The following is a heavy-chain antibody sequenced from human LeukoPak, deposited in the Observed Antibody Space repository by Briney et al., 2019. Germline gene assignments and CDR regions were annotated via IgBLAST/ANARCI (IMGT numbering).Heavy chain of an antibody. CDR2: INAGNGNT. J-gene: IGHJ6*02. CDR1: GYTFTSHT. V-gene: IGHV1-3*01. CDR3: ARDHHDYGDPSPYYYYDMDV. D-gene: IGHD4-17*01. Sequence: ASVKVSCKASGYTFTSHTMHWVRQAPGQRLEWMGWINAGNGNTKYSQKLQDRLTITRDTSASTAYMELSSLRSEDTAVYYCARDHHDYGDPSPYYYYDMDVWGQGTTVTVSS.